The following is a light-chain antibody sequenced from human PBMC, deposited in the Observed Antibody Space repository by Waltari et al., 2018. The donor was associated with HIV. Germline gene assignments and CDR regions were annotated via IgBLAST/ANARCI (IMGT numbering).Light chain of an antibody. Sequence: QSALTQPASVSGSPGQSITIPCTGTRSDVGSYNIVSWYQQHPGKAPKLMIYEGSKRPSGVSNRFSGSKSGNTASLTISGLQAEDEADYYCCSYAGTNWVFGGGTKLTVL. V-gene: IGLV2-23*01. J-gene: IGLJ3*02. CDR3: CSYAGTNWV. CDR1: RSDVGSYNI. CDR2: EGS.